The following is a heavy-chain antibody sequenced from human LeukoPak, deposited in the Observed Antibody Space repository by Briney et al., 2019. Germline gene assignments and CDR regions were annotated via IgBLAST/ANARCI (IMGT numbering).Heavy chain of an antibody. CDR2: ISGSGGST. D-gene: IGHD6-13*01. CDR3: AKDLSESSSSWYRLLTIDI. Sequence: AISGSGGSTYYADSVKGRFTISRDNSKNTLYLQMNSLRAEDTAVYYCAKDLSESSSSWYRLLTIDIWGQGTMVTVSS. V-gene: IGHV3-23*01. J-gene: IGHJ3*02.